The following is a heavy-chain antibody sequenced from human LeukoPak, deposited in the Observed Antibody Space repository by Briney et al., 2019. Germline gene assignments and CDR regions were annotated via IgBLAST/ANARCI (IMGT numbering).Heavy chain of an antibody. D-gene: IGHD6-19*01. Sequence: ASVKVSCKASGYTFTSYGISWVRQAPGQGLEWMGWISPNSGGTNYAQKFQGRVTMTRDTSISTAYMELSRLRSDDTAVYYCARDVISSGWYGGNWDYWGQGTLVTVSS. V-gene: IGHV1-2*02. CDR3: ARDVISSGWYGGNWDY. J-gene: IGHJ4*02. CDR1: GYTFTSYG. CDR2: ISPNSGGT.